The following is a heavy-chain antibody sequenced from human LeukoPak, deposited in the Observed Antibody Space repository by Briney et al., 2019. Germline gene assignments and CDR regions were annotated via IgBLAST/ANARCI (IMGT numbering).Heavy chain of an antibody. V-gene: IGHV3-69-1*01. Sequence: ETLSLTCAVYGGSFSGYYWSWIRQPPGKGLEWVSYISSSSTIYYADSVKGRFTISRDNAKNSLYLQMNSLRAEDTAVYYCARDQIVRNNFDWTYYGMDVWGQGTTVTVSS. D-gene: IGHD3-9*01. CDR2: ISSSSTI. J-gene: IGHJ6*02. CDR1: GGSFSGYY. CDR3: ARDQIVRNNFDWTYYGMDV.